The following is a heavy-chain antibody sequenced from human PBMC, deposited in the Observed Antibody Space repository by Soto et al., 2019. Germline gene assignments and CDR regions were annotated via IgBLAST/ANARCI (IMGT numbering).Heavy chain of an antibody. D-gene: IGHD2-15*01. CDR2: ISYDGSNK. CDR1: GFTFSSYA. J-gene: IGHJ4*02. Sequence: QVQLVESGGGVVQPGRSLRLSCAASGFTFSSYAMHWVRQAPGKGLEWVAFISYDGSNKSYAESVEVRFNISRDNSKNTLYLQMNSMRAEDTAVYYCARDRDIVVVVAATSPADWGQGNLVTVSS. CDR3: ARDRDIVVVVAATSPAD. V-gene: IGHV3-30-3*01.